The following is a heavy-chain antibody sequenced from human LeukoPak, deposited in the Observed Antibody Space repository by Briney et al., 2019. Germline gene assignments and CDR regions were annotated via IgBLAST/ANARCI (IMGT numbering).Heavy chain of an antibody. J-gene: IGHJ4*02. Sequence: GGSLRLSCAASGFTFSSYWMTWVRQAPGKGLEWVSGINWNGGSTGYADSVKGRFTIARDNAKNSLYLQMNSLRAEDTALYYCAREKPFYDSSGYYYPIAFDYWGQGTLVTVSS. CDR2: INWNGGST. D-gene: IGHD3-22*01. V-gene: IGHV3-20*04. CDR1: GFTFSSYW. CDR3: AREKPFYDSSGYYYPIAFDY.